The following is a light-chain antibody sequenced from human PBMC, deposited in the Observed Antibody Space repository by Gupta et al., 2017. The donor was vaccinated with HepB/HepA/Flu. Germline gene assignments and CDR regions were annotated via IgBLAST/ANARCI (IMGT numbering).Light chain of an antibody. CDR1: QSVSSSS. J-gene: IGKJ1*01. V-gene: IGKV3-20*01. CDR3: QQDGSLPRT. Sequence: EIVLTQSPGTMSLSPGERATLSCRASQSVSSSSLAWYQQKPGQAPRLLIYGGSTRATGIPDRFSGSGSGTDFTLTISRLDPEDFAVYYCQQDGSLPRTFGQGTKVEVK. CDR2: GGS.